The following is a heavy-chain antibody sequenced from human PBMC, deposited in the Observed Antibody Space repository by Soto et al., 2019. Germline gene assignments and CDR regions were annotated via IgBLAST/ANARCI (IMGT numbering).Heavy chain of an antibody. Sequence: GASVKVSCKASGYTFIGYYIRWVRQAPGQGLEWMGWINPNSGGTNYAQRFQGWVTMTRDRSISTAYMELSRLKSDDTAVYYCARVGGGLASLGYYGMDVWGQGTTVTVS. V-gene: IGHV1-2*04. J-gene: IGHJ6*02. CDR3: ARVGGGLASLGYYGMDV. CDR1: GYTFIGYY. CDR2: INPNSGGT. D-gene: IGHD3-10*01.